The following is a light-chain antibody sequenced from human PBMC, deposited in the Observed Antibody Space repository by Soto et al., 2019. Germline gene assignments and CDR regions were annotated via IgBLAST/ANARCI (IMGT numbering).Light chain of an antibody. J-gene: IGLJ1*01. CDR1: SSDVGGYNY. CDR3: SSYAGSSNV. CDR2: EVN. Sequence: QSALTQPPSASGSPVQSVAISCTGTSSDVGGYNYVSWYQQHPGKAPKLMIYEVNKRPSGVPDRSSGSKSGNTASLTVSGLQAEDEADYYCSSYAGSSNVFGTGTQVTVL. V-gene: IGLV2-8*01.